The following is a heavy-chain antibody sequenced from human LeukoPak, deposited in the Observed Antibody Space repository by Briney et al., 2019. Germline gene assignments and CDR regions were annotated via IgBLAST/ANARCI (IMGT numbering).Heavy chain of an antibody. CDR2: ITPTTGGA. J-gene: IGHJ5*02. CDR1: GNTFSRYY. V-gene: IGHV1-46*01. Sequence: ASVKVSCKVSGNTFSRYYFHWVRQAPGQGLDWMGIITPTTGGANYAQKFQGRVAMTRDTSTSTVYMELSSLTSGDTAVYYCATSDSTTGNWFDPWGQGTRVSVSS. CDR3: ATSDSTTGNWFDP. D-gene: IGHD2-21*01.